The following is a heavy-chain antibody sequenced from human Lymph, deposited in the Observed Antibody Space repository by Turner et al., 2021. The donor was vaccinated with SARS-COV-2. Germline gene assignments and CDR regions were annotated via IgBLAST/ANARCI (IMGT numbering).Heavy chain of an antibody. Sequence: EVQLVESGGGLVQPGGSLRLTWAASGFTFSRYWMSWVRQAPGKGLEWVANIKLDGSEKYYVDSVKGRFTISRDNAKNSLYLQMNSLRADDTAVYFCARVGVRFEWSDGYHYYYAMDVWGQGTTVTVSS. D-gene: IGHD3-3*01. CDR1: GFTFSRYW. CDR3: ARVGVRFEWSDGYHYYYAMDV. V-gene: IGHV3-7*03. J-gene: IGHJ6*02. CDR2: IKLDGSEK.